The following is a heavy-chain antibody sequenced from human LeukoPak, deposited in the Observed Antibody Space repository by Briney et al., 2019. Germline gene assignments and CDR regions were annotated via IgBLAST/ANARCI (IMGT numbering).Heavy chain of an antibody. CDR2: MNPNSGNT. Sequence: ASVKVSFKASGYTFTIYDINWVRQATGQGLEWMGWMNPNSGNTGCAQKFQGRVTMTRNTSISTAYMELSSLRSEDTAVYYCARKGDYYGSGSYYNFVNWFDPWGQGTLVTVSS. V-gene: IGHV1-8*01. J-gene: IGHJ5*02. D-gene: IGHD3-10*01. CDR1: GYTFTIYD. CDR3: ARKGDYYGSGSYYNFVNWFDP.